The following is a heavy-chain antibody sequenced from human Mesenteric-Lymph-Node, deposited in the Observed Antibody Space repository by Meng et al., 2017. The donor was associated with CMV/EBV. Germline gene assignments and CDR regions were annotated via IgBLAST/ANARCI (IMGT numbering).Heavy chain of an antibody. CDR3: TRGEGADY. Sequence: GESLKISCAASRFTFNTYAIHWVRQAPGKGLEWVSSISGPSSYIYYADSVKGRFTISRDNARNSLYLQMNSLRAEDTAVYYCTRGEGADYWGQGTLVTVSS. V-gene: IGHV3-21*01. J-gene: IGHJ4*02. CDR2: ISGPSSYI. CDR1: RFTFNTYA. D-gene: IGHD3-16*01.